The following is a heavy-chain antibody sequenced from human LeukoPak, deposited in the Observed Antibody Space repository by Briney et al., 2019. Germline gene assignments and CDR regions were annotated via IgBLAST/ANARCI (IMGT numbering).Heavy chain of an antibody. V-gene: IGHV4-59*01. CDR3: ARDRSRGSYLRPIYYYGMDV. J-gene: IGHJ6*02. Sequence: NPSETLSLTCTVSGGSISSYYWSWIRRPPGKGLEWVGYIYYSGSTNYNPSLKSRVTISVDTSKNQFSLKLSSVTAADTAVYYCARDRSRGSYLRPIYYYGMDVWGQGTTVTVSS. D-gene: IGHD1-26*01. CDR2: IYYSGST. CDR1: GGSISSYY.